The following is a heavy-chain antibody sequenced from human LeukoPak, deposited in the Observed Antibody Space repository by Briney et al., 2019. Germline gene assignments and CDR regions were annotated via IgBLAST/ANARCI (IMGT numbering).Heavy chain of an antibody. D-gene: IGHD3-22*01. CDR3: ARNFYDSTGYYYAFDC. CDR2: ISSSGSTT. Sequence: PGGSLRLSCAASGFTFSSYRMNWVRLAPGKGLEWVSHISSSGSTTYYADSVKGRFTISRGNAKDSLYLQMSSLRAEDTAVYYCARNFYDSTGYYYAFDCWGLGTLVTVSS. V-gene: IGHV3-48*04. CDR1: GFTFSSYR. J-gene: IGHJ4*02.